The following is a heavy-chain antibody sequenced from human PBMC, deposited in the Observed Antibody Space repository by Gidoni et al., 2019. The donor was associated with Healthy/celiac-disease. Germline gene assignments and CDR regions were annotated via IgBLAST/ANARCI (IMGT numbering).Heavy chain of an antibody. Sequence: EVQLVESGGGLVQPGGSLRLSCAASGFTFSSYAMSWVRQAPGKGLGWVSAISGSGGSTYDADSVKGRFTISRDNSKNTLYLQMNSLRAEDTAVYYCAKESKVHGSGRRHFDYWGQGTLVTVSS. CDR1: GFTFSSYA. D-gene: IGHD3-10*01. J-gene: IGHJ4*02. CDR3: AKESKVHGSGRRHFDY. V-gene: IGHV3-23*04. CDR2: ISGSGGST.